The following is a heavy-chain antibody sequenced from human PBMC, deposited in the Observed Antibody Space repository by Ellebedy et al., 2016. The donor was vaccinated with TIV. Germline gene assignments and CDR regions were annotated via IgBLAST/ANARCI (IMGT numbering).Heavy chain of an antibody. CDR3: ASVTFSSLSPFDY. Sequence: AASVKVSCKTSGYTFTDYHMHWLRQAPGQGLEWMGWIYPSSGDTRYAQTFQGRVTMTRDTSISTGYMEMNRRTSDDTATYYCASVTFSSLSPFDYWGQGTEVAGSS. J-gene: IGHJ4*02. V-gene: IGHV1-2*02. D-gene: IGHD2-2*01. CDR2: IYPSSGDT. CDR1: GYTFTDYH.